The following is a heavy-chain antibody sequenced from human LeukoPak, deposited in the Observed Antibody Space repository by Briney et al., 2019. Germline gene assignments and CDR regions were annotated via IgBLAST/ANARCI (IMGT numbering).Heavy chain of an antibody. CDR3: ARDKSYGDSEDY. J-gene: IGHJ4*02. CDR1: GFTFNIYW. CDR2: INQDGSEK. V-gene: IGHV3-7*05. D-gene: IGHD4-17*01. Sequence: GGSLRLSCAASGFTFNIYWMSWVRQAPGKGLEWVANINQDGSEKYYVNSVKGRFTISRDNAKNSMYLQMNSLRAEDTAVYYCARDKSYGDSEDYWGQGTLVTVSS.